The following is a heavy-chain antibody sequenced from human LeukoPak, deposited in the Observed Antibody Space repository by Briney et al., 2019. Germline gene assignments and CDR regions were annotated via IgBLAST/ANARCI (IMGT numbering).Heavy chain of an antibody. CDR1: GYTFNAFF. J-gene: IGHJ4*02. D-gene: IGHD3-10*01. CDR2: INPHSGDT. V-gene: IGHV1-2*02. Sequence: ASVKVSCKASGYTFNAFFIHWVRQAPGQGLEWLGWINPHSGDTAYAQNFQGRVTMTRDTSISTIYMEVTSLISDDTAIYYCARAYANYGDYWGQGTLVTVSS. CDR3: ARAYANYGDY.